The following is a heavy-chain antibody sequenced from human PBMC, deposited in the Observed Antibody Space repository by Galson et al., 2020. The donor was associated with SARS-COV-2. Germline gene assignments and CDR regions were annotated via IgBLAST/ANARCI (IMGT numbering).Heavy chain of an antibody. CDR1: GFSFSTNS. J-gene: IGHJ3*01. D-gene: IGHD2-8*02. CDR2: ISIRSNYI. V-gene: IGHV3-21*01. Sequence: GGSLSLSCAASGFSFSTNSVNWVRQAPGKGLEWVSYISIRSNYIYYADSVKGRFTISRDNAKNSLLLQMNSLRVGDTALYYCASGGYTTGYVAFEFWRQGTKVAVSS. CDR3: ASGGYTTGYVAFEF.